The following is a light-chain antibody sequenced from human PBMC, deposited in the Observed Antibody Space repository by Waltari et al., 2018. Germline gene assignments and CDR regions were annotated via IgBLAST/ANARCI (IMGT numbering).Light chain of an antibody. J-gene: IGLJ3*02. Sequence: SYELTQPPSVSVSPGQTARINCSGDALPTQYVYWYQQKPGQAPLLVIFKDNERPSGIPERISGSSSGTTVSLTISGVQAEDEADYYCQSADTSSTYWVFGGGTKLTVL. CDR1: ALPTQY. V-gene: IGLV3-25*02. CDR2: KDN. CDR3: QSADTSSTYWV.